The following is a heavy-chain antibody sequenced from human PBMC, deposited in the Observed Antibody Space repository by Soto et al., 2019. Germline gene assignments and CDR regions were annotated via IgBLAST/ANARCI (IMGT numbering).Heavy chain of an antibody. D-gene: IGHD6-19*01. CDR2: LWSDGSNE. CDR3: AREQMAVAAPSPRHFDH. CDR1: GFTFSLYD. Sequence: QVQLVESGGGVVQPGRSLRLSCAASGFTFSLYDIHWVRQAPGKTLEWVATLWSDGSNENYADSVKGRFTISRYNSKNPLFMQINSLRADDPAVYSFAREQMAVAAPSPRHFDHWGQGTLVTVSS. V-gene: IGHV3-33*01. J-gene: IGHJ4*01.